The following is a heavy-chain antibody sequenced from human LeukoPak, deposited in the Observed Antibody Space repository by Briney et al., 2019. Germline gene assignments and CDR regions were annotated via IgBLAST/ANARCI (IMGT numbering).Heavy chain of an antibody. Sequence: GGSLRLSCVASGITFSNHWMKWVRQAPGKGLEWVANIKQDGSEKFYVDSVKGRFTISRDNAKNSLYLQMNSLRAEDTALYYCAGGTGWLIDSWGQGTLVTVSS. V-gene: IGHV3-7*01. CDR3: AGGTGWLIDS. D-gene: IGHD6-19*01. CDR1: GITFSNHW. CDR2: IKQDGSEK. J-gene: IGHJ4*02.